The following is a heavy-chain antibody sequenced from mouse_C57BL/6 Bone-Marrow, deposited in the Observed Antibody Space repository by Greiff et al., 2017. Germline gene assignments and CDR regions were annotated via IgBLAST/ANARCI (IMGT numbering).Heavy chain of an antibody. Sequence: VQLQQSGAELVRPGASVTLSCTASGFNIKDDYIHWVKQRPEQGLEWIGWIDPAIGDTEYASKFQGMATITSDTSSNTAYLQLSSLTSEDTAVYYCSSFDGNYVDFWGQGTPLTVAS. V-gene: IGHV14-4*01. CDR3: SSFDGNYVDF. D-gene: IGHD2-3*01. CDR1: GFNIKDDY. J-gene: IGHJ2*01. CDR2: IDPAIGDT.